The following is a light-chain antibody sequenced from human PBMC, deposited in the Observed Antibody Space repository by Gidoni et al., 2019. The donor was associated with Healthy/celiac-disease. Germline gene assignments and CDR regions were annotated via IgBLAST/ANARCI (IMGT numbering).Light chain of an antibody. CDR2: AAS. V-gene: IGKV1-6*01. Sequence: AIQMNQSPSSLSASVGDRVTIPCRASQCIRNDLGWYQHKPGKAPKLLIYAASSLQSGVPSRFSGSGSGTDFTLTFCSLQPEDFATYYCLQDYNYPPTFGQGTKVEFK. CDR3: LQDYNYPPT. J-gene: IGKJ1*01. CDR1: QCIRND.